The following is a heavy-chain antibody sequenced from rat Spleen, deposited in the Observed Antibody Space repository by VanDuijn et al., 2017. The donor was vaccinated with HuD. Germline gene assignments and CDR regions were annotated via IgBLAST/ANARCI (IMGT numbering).Heavy chain of an antibody. V-gene: IGHV2S63*01. Sequence: VQLKESGPGLVPPSQTLSLTCTVSGFSLMDYSVQWVRQPPGKGLEWMGVIWTGGTTAYNSLLKSRLSISRDTSKNQVFLKMNSLQTDDTGTYYCTIHPRYWGQGVMVTVSS. CDR2: IWTGGTT. CDR3: TIHPRY. D-gene: IGHD3-1*01. CDR1: GFSLMDYS. J-gene: IGHJ2*01.